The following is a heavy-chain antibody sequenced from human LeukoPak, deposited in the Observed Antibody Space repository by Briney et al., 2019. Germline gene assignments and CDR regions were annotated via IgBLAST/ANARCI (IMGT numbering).Heavy chain of an antibody. CDR2: MYSGGTT. D-gene: IGHD7-27*01. CDR1: DGSINGYY. Sequence: SETLSLTCTVSDGSINGYYWSWIRQPPGKGLDWIGYMYSGGTTNYSPSLKSRVTISVDTSKNQFSLKLSSVTAADTAVYYCARGQINRGLGDNWFDPWGQGTLVTVSS. J-gene: IGHJ5*02. V-gene: IGHV4-59*12. CDR3: ARGQINRGLGDNWFDP.